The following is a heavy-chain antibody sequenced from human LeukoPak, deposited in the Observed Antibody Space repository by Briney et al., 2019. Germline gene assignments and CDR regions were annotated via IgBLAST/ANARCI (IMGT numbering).Heavy chain of an antibody. CDR1: GFTFSSYG. J-gene: IGHJ6*02. Sequence: AGGSLRLSCAASGFTFSSYGMHWVRQAPGKGLEWVAVIWYDGNNKYYADFVKGRFTISRDNSKNTLYLQLNSLRAEDMAVYNCARDRGSREDGMDVWGQGTTVTVSS. V-gene: IGHV3-33*01. CDR3: ARDRGSREDGMDV. CDR2: IWYDGNNK. D-gene: IGHD1-26*01.